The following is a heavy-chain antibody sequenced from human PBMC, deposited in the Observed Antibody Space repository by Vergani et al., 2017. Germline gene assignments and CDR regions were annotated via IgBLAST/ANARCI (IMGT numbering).Heavy chain of an antibody. J-gene: IGHJ3*02. Sequence: VQLVESGGGVVQPGRSLRLSCAASGFTFSSYRMNWVRQAPGKRREWVTSISSSSSYIYYADSVKGRFTISRDNDKNSLYLQMNSLRSEDTAVYDCARGYCTIGVGYRVGSDAFDIWGQGSMVTVSS. CDR2: ISSSSSYI. D-gene: IGHD2-8*01. CDR1: GFTFSSYR. CDR3: ARGYCTIGVGYRVGSDAFDI. V-gene: IGHV3-21*01.